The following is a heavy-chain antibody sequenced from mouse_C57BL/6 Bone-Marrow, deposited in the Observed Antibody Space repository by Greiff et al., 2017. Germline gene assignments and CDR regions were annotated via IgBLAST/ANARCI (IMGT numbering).Heavy chain of an antibody. Sequence: VQLQQSGAELARPGASVKLSCKASGYTFTSYGISWVKQRTGQGLEWIGEIYPRSGNTYYNEKFKGKATLTADTSSSTAYMALRSLTSEDSAVYFCARSGYYGPYWYFDVWGTGTTGTVAA. D-gene: IGHD1-1*01. V-gene: IGHV1-81*01. J-gene: IGHJ1*03. CDR1: GYTFTSYG. CDR3: ARSGYYGPYWYFDV. CDR2: IYPRSGNT.